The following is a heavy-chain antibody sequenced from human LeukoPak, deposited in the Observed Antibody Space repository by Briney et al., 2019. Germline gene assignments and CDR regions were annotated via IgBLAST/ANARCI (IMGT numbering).Heavy chain of an antibody. CDR2: IYTSGST. CDR1: GGSISSYY. V-gene: IGHV4-4*07. CDR3: AKGPVLLWFGELFGWFDP. J-gene: IGHJ5*02. D-gene: IGHD3-10*01. Sequence: SETLSLTCTVSGGSISSYYWSWIRQPAGKGLEWIGRIYTSGSTNYNPSLKSRVTMSVDTSKNQFSLKLSSVTAADTAVYYCAKGPVLLWFGELFGWFDPWGQGTLVTVSS.